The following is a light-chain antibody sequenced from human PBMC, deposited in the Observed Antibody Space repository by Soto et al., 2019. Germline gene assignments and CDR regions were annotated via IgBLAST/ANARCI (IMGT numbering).Light chain of an antibody. CDR2: GAT. CDR1: QSVNIY. J-gene: IGKJ4*01. CDR3: QQYDDWLRLT. V-gene: IGKV3D-15*03. Sequence: EVVMTQFPATLSVSPGERATLSCRASQSVNIYLAWYQQKPGQAPRLLIFGATYRATGIPARFSGSGSGTEFNPTISILQSEDFGVYFCQQYDDWLRLTFGGGTKVEIK.